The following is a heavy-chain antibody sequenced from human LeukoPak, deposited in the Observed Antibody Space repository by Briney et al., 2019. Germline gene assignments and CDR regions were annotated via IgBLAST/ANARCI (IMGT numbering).Heavy chain of an antibody. CDR1: GGSISSYY. CDR3: ARDGSNGGNSYYYYYYMDV. D-gene: IGHD4-23*01. CDR2: IYTSGST. J-gene: IGHJ6*03. V-gene: IGHV4-4*07. Sequence: SEILSLTCTVSGGSISSYYWSWIRQPAGKGLEWIGRIYTSGSTNYNPSLKSRVTMSVDTSKNQFSLKLSSVTAADTAVYYCARDGSNGGNSYYYYYYMDVWGKGTTVTVSS.